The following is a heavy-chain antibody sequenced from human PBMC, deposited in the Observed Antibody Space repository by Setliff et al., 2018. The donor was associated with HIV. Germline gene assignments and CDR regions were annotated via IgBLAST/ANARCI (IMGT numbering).Heavy chain of an antibody. CDR3: ARPGGSYGDYGWYLRF. D-gene: IGHD4-17*01. CDR2: INPSGGST. CDR1: GYTFTSYY. Sequence: GASVKVSCKASGYTFTSYYMHWVRQAPGQGLEWMGIINPSGGSTSYAQKFQGRLTMTTDTSTSTAYMELRSLRSDDTAMYYCARPGGSYGDYGWYLRFWGQGTLVTVSS. V-gene: IGHV1-46*01. J-gene: IGHJ4*02.